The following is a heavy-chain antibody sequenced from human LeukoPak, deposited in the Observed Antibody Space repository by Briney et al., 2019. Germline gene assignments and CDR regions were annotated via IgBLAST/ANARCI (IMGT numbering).Heavy chain of an antibody. CDR1: GASVSDGSYY. J-gene: IGHJ4*02. V-gene: IGHV4-61*03. CDR3: ARGLSTGREDYFDF. D-gene: IGHD1-1*01. Sequence: SETLSLTCSVSGASVSDGSYYWSWIRQPPGKGLEWIGFLYYSGWTNYSPSLSGRVSTSIDTSKNHFSLNLTSVTAADTAVYYCARGLSTGREDYFDFWGQGTLVSVSS. CDR2: LYYSGWT.